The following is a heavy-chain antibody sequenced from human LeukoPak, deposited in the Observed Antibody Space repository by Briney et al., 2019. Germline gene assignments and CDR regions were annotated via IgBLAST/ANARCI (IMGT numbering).Heavy chain of an antibody. CDR3: ARQWAAGWFDP. CDR2: IYYSGST. CDR1: GGSISSSSYY. D-gene: IGHD6-13*01. V-gene: IGHV4-39*01. J-gene: IGHJ5*02. Sequence: ASETLSLTCTVPGGSISSSSYYWGWIRQPPGKGLEWIGSIYYSGSTYYNPSLKSRVTISVDTSKNQFSLKLSSVTAADTAVYYCARQWAAGWFDPWGQGTLVTVSS.